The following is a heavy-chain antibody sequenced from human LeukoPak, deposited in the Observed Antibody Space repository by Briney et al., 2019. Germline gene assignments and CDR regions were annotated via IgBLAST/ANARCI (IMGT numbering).Heavy chain of an antibody. J-gene: IGHJ4*02. CDR3: ARDDGSATLGFDS. CDR2: VIPILGTT. V-gene: IGHV1-69*05. Sequence: ASVKVSCKASGPTFSRSAISWVRQAPGQGLEWMGGVIPILGTTNYAQKFQDRDSITTDESTSTAYMEVSSLRSVDTAVYYCARDDGSATLGFDSWGQGTLVTVSS. D-gene: IGHD1-26*01. CDR1: GPTFSRSA.